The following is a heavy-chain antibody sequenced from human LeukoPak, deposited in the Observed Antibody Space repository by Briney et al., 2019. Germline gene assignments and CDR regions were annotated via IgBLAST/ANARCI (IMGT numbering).Heavy chain of an antibody. CDR1: GFTFSSYE. CDR2: ISSSGATR. V-gene: IGHV3-48*03. Sequence: PGGSLRLSCAASGFTFSSYEMNWVRQAPGKGLEWVSYISSSGATRYYADSAKGRFTMSRDNAKNSLYLQMNSLRAEDTAVYYCARSPIDIAAAGNVWWYYYYMDVWGKGTTVTVSS. CDR3: ARSPIDIAAAGNVWWYYYYMDV. D-gene: IGHD6-13*01. J-gene: IGHJ6*03.